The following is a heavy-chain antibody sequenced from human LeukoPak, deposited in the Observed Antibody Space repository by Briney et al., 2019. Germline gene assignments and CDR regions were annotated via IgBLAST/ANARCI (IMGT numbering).Heavy chain of an antibody. D-gene: IGHD1-26*01. CDR2: ISYDGSNK. V-gene: IGHV3-30-3*01. CDR3: ARSRGRGSSFDY. Sequence: GGSLRLSCAASGFTFSSYAMHWVRQAPGKGLEWVAVISYDGSNKYYADSVKGRFTISRDNAKNSLYLQMNSLRAEDTAVYYCARSRGRGSSFDYWGQGTLVTVSS. CDR1: GFTFSSYA. J-gene: IGHJ4*02.